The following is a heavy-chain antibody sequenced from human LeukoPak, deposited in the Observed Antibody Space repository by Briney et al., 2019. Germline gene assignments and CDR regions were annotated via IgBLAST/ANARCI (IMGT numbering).Heavy chain of an antibody. CDR2: IYYSGST. CDR1: GGSISSYY. V-gene: IGHV4-59*01. J-gene: IGHJ4*02. Sequence: SETLSLTCTVPGGSISSYYWSWIRQPPGKGLEWIGYIYYSGSTNYNPSLKSRVTISVDTSKNQFSLKLSSVTAADTAVYYCARDPYFDYWGQGTLVTVPS. CDR3: ARDPYFDY.